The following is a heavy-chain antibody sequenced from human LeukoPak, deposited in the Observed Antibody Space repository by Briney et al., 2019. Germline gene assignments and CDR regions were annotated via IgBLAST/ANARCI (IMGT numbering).Heavy chain of an antibody. V-gene: IGHV1-69*04. Sequence: GSSVKVSCKASGAIFSSYAISWVRQAPGQGLEWMGRIIPILGIANYAQKFQGRVTITADKSTSTAYMDLSSLRSEDTAVYYCARDLPPYYFDYWGQGTLVTVSS. CDR2: IIPILGIA. CDR1: GAIFSSYA. J-gene: IGHJ4*02. CDR3: ARDLPPYYFDY.